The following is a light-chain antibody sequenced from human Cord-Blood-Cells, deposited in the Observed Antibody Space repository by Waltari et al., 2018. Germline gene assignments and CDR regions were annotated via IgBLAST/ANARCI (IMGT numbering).Light chain of an antibody. CDR3: QQYGSSPRT. CDR1: QSVSSSY. Sequence: EIVCTQSPGTLSLSPGERATLSCRASQSVSSSYLAWYQQKHGQAPRLLIYGASSRATGIPDRFSGSGSGTDFTLTISRLEPEDFAVYYCQQYGSSPRTFGGGTKVEIK. V-gene: IGKV3-20*01. CDR2: GAS. J-gene: IGKJ4*01.